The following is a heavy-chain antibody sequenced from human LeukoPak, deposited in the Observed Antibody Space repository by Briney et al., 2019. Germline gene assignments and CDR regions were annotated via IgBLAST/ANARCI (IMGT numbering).Heavy chain of an antibody. J-gene: IGHJ4*02. Sequence: SETLSLTCAAYGGSFSGYYWSWIRQPPGKGLEWIGDISHSGTTNYNPAFKSRVTISVDTSNNQLSLLLSSVTAADTAVYYCARAGFGEFPLIDCWGQGTLVTVSS. CDR3: ARAGFGEFPLIDC. CDR2: ISHSGTT. V-gene: IGHV4-34*01. D-gene: IGHD3-10*01. CDR1: GGSFSGYY.